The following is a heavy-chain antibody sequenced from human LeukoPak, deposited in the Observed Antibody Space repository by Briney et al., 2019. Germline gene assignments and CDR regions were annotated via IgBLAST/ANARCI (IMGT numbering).Heavy chain of an antibody. Sequence: GGSLRLSCAASGFSFSSYWMNWVRQAPGKGLEWVSAISGSGGSTYYADSVKGRFTISRDNSKNTLYLQMNSLRAEDTAVYYCAKDRAVAGFFDYWGQGTLVTVSS. J-gene: IGHJ4*02. CDR1: GFSFSSYW. CDR3: AKDRAVAGFFDY. V-gene: IGHV3-23*01. CDR2: ISGSGGST. D-gene: IGHD6-19*01.